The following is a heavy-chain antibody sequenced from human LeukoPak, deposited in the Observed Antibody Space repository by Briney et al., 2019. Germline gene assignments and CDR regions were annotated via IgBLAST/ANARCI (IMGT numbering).Heavy chain of an antibody. J-gene: IGHJ6*03. D-gene: IGHD3-10*01. Sequence: GGSLRLSCAASGFTFSSCAMSWVRQAPGKGLEWVGRIKSKTDGGTTDYAAPVKGRFSISRDDSKNTLYLQMNSLKTEDTAVYYCTTVDGGYYNYYMDVWGKGTTVTVSS. CDR1: GFTFSSCA. V-gene: IGHV3-15*01. CDR3: TTVDGGYYNYYMDV. CDR2: IKSKTDGGTT.